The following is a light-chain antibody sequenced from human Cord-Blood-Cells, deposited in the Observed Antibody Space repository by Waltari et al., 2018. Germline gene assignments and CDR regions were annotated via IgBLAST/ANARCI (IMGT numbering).Light chain of an antibody. CDR3: NSRDSSGNHPPYV. J-gene: IGLJ1*01. CDR1: SLRSYY. Sequence: SSELTQDPAVSVALGQTVRITCQGDSLRSYYASWYQQKPGQAPVPVIYGKNNRPSGIPDRFSGSSSGNTASLTIAGAQAEDEADYYCNSRDSSGNHPPYVFGTGTKVTVL. CDR2: GKN. V-gene: IGLV3-19*01.